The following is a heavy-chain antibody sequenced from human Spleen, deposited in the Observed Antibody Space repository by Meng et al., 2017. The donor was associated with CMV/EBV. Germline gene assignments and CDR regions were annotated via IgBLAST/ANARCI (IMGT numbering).Heavy chain of an antibody. Sequence: ASVKVSCKASGYTFTGYYMHWVRQAPGQGLEWMGWISASDGNTNYAPKFRGRVTVTSDTSIRTAYMELSGLTSDDTAVYYCGREFPRWGLEFDYWGQGTLVTVS. CDR1: GYTFTGYY. V-gene: IGHV1-2*02. J-gene: IGHJ4*02. CDR2: ISASDGNT. D-gene: IGHD2-21*02. CDR3: GREFPRWGLEFDY.